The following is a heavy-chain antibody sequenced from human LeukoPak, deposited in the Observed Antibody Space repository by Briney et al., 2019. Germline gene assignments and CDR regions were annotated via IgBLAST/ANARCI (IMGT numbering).Heavy chain of an antibody. V-gene: IGHV3-7*01. D-gene: IGHD3-10*01. J-gene: IGHJ3*02. CDR1: GFTLSSNW. CDR3: ARERRGGDTFDI. CDR2: TKQDGSDK. Sequence: GGSLRLSCAASGFTLSSNWMSWVRQAPGKGLEWVANTKQDGSDKYYVDSVKGRFTISRDNAKISLYLQMNSLRVEDTAVYYCARERRGGDTFDIWGQGTMVTVSS.